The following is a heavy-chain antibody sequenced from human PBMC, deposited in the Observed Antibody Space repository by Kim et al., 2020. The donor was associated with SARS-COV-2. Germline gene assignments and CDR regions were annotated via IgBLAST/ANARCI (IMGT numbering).Heavy chain of an antibody. CDR2: IYYSGST. J-gene: IGHJ6*03. D-gene: IGHD3-10*01. Sequence: SETLSLTCTVSGGSISSYYWSWIRQPPGKGLEWIGYIYYSGSTNYNPSLKSRVTISVDTSKNQFSLKLSSVTAADTAVYYCARVGRGTMVQGVIVKRYYYYMDVWGKGTTVTVSS. CDR1: GGSISSYY. CDR3: ARVGRGTMVQGVIVKRYYYYMDV. V-gene: IGHV4-59*01.